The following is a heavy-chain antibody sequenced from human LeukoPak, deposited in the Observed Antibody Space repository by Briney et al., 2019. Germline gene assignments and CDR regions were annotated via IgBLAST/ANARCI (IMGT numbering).Heavy chain of an antibody. D-gene: IGHD6-13*01. J-gene: IGHJ4*02. CDR2: IYYSGTT. Sequence: SETLSLTCTVSGGSISSYYWSWIRQPPGRGLEWIGYIYYSGTTNYNPSLKSRVTISVDTSKNQFSLKLSSVTAADTAVYYCARGVYIAAAQYAYWGQGTLVTVSS. CDR1: GGSISSYY. V-gene: IGHV4-59*01. CDR3: ARGVYIAAAQYAY.